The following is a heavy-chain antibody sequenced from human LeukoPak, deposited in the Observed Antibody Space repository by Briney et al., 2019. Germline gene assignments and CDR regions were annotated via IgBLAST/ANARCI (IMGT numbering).Heavy chain of an antibody. Sequence: GGALRLSCAASGFTFNNYSMNWVRQAPGKGLEWVSSISDGSTYIYYADSVKGRFTISRDNAKNSLYLQMNSLRADDTAVYYCARGLVVIPAAIRTYYYYYMDVWGKGTTVTVSS. CDR1: GFTFNNYS. J-gene: IGHJ6*03. V-gene: IGHV3-21*01. CDR3: ARGLVVIPAAIRTYYYYYMDV. D-gene: IGHD2-2*02. CDR2: ISDGSTYI.